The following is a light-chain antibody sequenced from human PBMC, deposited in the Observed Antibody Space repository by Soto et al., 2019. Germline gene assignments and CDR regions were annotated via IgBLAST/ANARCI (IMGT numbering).Light chain of an antibody. CDR2: GAS. V-gene: IGKV1-17*03. Sequence: DIQMTQSPSAVSASVGDRVTITCRASQAISHYLAWFHQRPGKVPKRLIYGASTLESGVPSRFSGSGSGTEFTLTISSLQPEDFGTYYCLQHNTYPLSFGGGTKVDIK. CDR3: LQHNTYPLS. CDR1: QAISHY. J-gene: IGKJ4*01.